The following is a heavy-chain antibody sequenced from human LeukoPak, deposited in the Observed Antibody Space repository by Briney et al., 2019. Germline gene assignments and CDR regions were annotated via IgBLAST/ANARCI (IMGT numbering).Heavy chain of an antibody. CDR3: AKDGCSSTSRGLCSFDP. CDR1: GFTFSSYG. D-gene: IGHD2-2*01. CDR2: IWYDGSNK. J-gene: IGHJ5*02. V-gene: IGHV3-33*06. Sequence: GGSLRLSCAASGFTFSSYGMHWVRQAPGKGLEWVAVIWYDGSNKYYADSVKGRFTISRDNSKNKLYLQMNSLRAEDTAVYYCAKDGCSSTSRGLCSFDPWGQGTLVTVSS.